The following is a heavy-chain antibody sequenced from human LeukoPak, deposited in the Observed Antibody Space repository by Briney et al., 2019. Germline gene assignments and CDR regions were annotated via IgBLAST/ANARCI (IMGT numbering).Heavy chain of an antibody. CDR2: VGYDGSNK. CDR1: GFTFSSYG. V-gene: IGHV3-33*08. D-gene: IGHD3-22*01. CDR3: ARYSHYYDSSGHTRDAFDI. Sequence: GGSLRLSCAASGFTFSSYGMQWVRQAPGKGLEWVAVVGYDGSNKHYADSVRGRFTISRDNSKNTLYLQMNSLRAEDTAVYYCARYSHYYDSSGHTRDAFDIWGQGTMVTVSS. J-gene: IGHJ3*02.